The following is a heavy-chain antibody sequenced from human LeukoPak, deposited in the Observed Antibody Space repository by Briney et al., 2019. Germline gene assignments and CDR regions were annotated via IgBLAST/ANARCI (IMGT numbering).Heavy chain of an antibody. CDR3: ASSGGSGSYVFDY. D-gene: IGHD3-10*01. V-gene: IGHV4-61*02. Sequence: PSETLSLTCTVSGGSISSGSYYWSWIRQPAGKGLEWIGRIYTSGSTNYNPSLKSRVTISVDTSKNQFSLKLSSMTAADTAVYYCASSGGSGSYVFDYWGQGTLVTVSS. CDR2: IYTSGST. CDR1: GGSISSGSYY. J-gene: IGHJ4*02.